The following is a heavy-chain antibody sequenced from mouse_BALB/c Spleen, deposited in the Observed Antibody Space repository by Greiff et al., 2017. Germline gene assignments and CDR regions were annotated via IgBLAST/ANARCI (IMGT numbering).Heavy chain of an antibody. V-gene: IGHV5-9-4*01. CDR1: GFTFSSYA. J-gene: IGHJ1*01. CDR2: ISSGGSYT. Sequence: DVKLQESGGGLVKPGGSLKLSCAASGFTFSSYAMSWVRQSPEKRLEWVAEISSGGSYTYYPDTVTGRFTISRDNAKNTLYLEMSSLRSEDTAMYYCARGGLRRDGWYFDVWGAGTTVTVSS. CDR3: ARGGLRRDGWYFDV. D-gene: IGHD2-4*01.